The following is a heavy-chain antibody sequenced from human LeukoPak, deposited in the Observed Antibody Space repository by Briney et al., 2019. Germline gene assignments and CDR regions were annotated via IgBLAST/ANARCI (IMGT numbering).Heavy chain of an antibody. V-gene: IGHV4-59*01. CDR1: GGSINSYY. CDR3: ARELRFLEWFDAFDI. D-gene: IGHD3-3*01. Sequence: SETLSLTCTVSGGSINSYYWSWIRQPPGKGLEWIGYIYYSGSTNYNPSLKSRVTISVDTSKNQFSLKLSSVTAADTAVYYCARELRFLEWFDAFDIWGQGTMVTVSS. CDR2: IYYSGST. J-gene: IGHJ3*02.